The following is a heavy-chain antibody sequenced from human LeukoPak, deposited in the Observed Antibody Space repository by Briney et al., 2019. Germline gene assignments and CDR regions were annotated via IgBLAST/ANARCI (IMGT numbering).Heavy chain of an antibody. Sequence: KFGESLKISCKGSGYSFTSYWIGWVRQMPGKGLEWMGIIYPGDSDTRYSPSFQGQVTISADKSISTAYLQWSSLKASDTAMYYCARPATTVPTGFDYWGQGTLVTVSS. CDR1: GYSFTSYW. V-gene: IGHV5-51*01. J-gene: IGHJ4*02. D-gene: IGHD4-17*01. CDR3: ARPATTVPTGFDY. CDR2: IYPGDSDT.